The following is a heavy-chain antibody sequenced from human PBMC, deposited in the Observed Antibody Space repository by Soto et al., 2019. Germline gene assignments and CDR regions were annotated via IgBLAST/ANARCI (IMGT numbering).Heavy chain of an antibody. CDR2: ISWQSGSI. D-gene: IGHD6-6*01. J-gene: IGHJ4*02. CDR1: GFIFDDYA. CDR3: AKDMFSSSSAATFDY. Sequence: EVQLVESGGGLAQPGRSLRLSCAASGFIFDDYAMHWVRQAPGKGLEWVSGISWQSGSIRYADSVKGRFTISRDNAKNSLYLQMNSLRVEDTALYYCAKDMFSSSSAATFDYWGQGLLVTVSS. V-gene: IGHV3-9*01.